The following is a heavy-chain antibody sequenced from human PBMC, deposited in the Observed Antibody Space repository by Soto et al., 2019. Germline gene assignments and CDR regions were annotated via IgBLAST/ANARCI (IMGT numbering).Heavy chain of an antibody. V-gene: IGHV1-3*01. Sequence: XSVKVSCKASGSTFTRYAMHWVRQAPGQRLERLGWTNPRKGKTQYSKKXXGRVTLTXXTSERTDYMELRRLRSEDTAVYYCARDTAPSDVWAQGTTVTSP. CDR1: GSTFTRYA. CDR3: ARDTAPSDV. CDR2: TNPRKGKT. J-gene: IGHJ6*02. D-gene: IGHD4-17*01.